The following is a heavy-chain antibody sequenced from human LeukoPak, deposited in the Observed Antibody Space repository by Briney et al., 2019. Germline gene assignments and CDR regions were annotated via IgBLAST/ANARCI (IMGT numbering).Heavy chain of an antibody. J-gene: IGHJ4*02. V-gene: IGHV3-7*05. CDR3: ARDSSPGYYDYVWGTYPRY. CDR2: IKQDGSEK. CDR1: GFTFSNYW. Sequence: TGGSLRLSCAASGFTFSNYWMSWVRQAPGKGLEWVANIKQDGSEKYYVDSVKGRFTISRDNAKSSLFLQMNSLRAEDTAVYYCARDSSPGYYDYVWGTYPRYWGQGTLVTVSS. D-gene: IGHD3-16*02.